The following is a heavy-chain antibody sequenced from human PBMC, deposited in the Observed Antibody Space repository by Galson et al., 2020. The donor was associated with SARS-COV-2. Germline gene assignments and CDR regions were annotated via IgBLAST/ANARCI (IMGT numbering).Heavy chain of an antibody. Sequence: ASVKVSCKASGYTFTSYGISWVRQAPGQGLEWMGWISAYNGNTNYAQKLQGRVTMTTDTSTSTAYMELRSLRSDDTAVYYCARVGVHCGGDCPDAFDIWGQGTMVTVSS. V-gene: IGHV1-18*01. CDR2: ISAYNGNT. CDR3: ARVGVHCGGDCPDAFDI. D-gene: IGHD2-21*02. J-gene: IGHJ3*02. CDR1: GYTFTSYG.